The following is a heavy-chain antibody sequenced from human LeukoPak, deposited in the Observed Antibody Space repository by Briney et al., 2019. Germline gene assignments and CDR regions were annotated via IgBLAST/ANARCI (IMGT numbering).Heavy chain of an antibody. J-gene: IGHJ4*02. CDR3: ARHWAYYCSSTSCEDY. Sequence: PGGSLRLSCAASGFTVSSNYMSWVRQAPGKGLEWVSVIYSGGSTYYADSVKGRFTISRDNSKNTLYLQMNSLRAADTAVYYCARHWAYYCSSTSCEDYWGQGTLVTVSS. V-gene: IGHV3-66*04. CDR1: GFTVSSNY. CDR2: IYSGGST. D-gene: IGHD2-2*01.